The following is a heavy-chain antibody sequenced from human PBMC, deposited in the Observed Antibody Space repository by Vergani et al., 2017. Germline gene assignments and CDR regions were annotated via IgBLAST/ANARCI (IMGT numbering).Heavy chain of an antibody. CDR1: GFTFSSYA. J-gene: IGHJ4*02. Sequence: EVQLLESGGGLVQPGGSLRLSCAASGFTFSSYAMSWVRQAPGKGLEWVSAISGSGVSTYNADSVKGRFTISSDNSKNTLYLQMNSLRAEDTAVYYCAKGRRGIAAAGTWGQGSLVTVSS. CDR3: AKGRRGIAAAGT. V-gene: IGHV3-23*01. CDR2: ISGSGVST. D-gene: IGHD6-13*01.